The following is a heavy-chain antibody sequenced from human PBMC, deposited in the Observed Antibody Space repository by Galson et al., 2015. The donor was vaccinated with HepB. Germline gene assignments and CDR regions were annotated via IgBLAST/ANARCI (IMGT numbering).Heavy chain of an antibody. CDR3: ARSRYSSSPEPGVY. CDR1: GFTFSSYA. V-gene: IGHV3-30*04. CDR2: ISYDGSNK. J-gene: IGHJ4*02. D-gene: IGHD6-13*01. Sequence: SLRLSCAASGFTFSSYAMHWVRQAPGKGLEWVAVISYDGSNKYYADSVKGRFTISRDNSKNTLYLQMNSLRAEDTAVYYCARSRYSSSPEPGVYWGQGTLVTVSS.